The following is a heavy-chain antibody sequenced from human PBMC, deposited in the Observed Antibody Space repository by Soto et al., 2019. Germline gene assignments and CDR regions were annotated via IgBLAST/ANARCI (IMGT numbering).Heavy chain of an antibody. CDR1: GGPFSTDS. V-gene: IGHV1-69*12. CDR2: IIPMFGTA. Sequence: QVQLVQSGAEVKKPGSSVKVSCKASGGPFSTDSISWVRQAPGKGLEWMGGIIPMFGTANTAQKFQGRVTITADESTSTAYMELSSLRSEDTAVYFCAREIDGYYGMDVWGQGTTVTVA. CDR3: AREIDGYYGMDV. J-gene: IGHJ6*02.